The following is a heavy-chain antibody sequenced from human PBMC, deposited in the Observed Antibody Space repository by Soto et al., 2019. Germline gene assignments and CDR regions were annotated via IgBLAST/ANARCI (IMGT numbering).Heavy chain of an antibody. D-gene: IGHD1-7*01. CDR3: ARGTGTTGGNY. J-gene: IGHJ4*02. CDR1: GGSISSYY. Sequence: SETLSLTCTVSGGSISSYYWSWIRQPPGKGLEWIGYIYYSGSTNYNPSLKSRVTISVDTSKNQFSLKLSSVTAADTAVYYCARGTGTTGGNYWGQGTLVTVSS. CDR2: IYYSGST. V-gene: IGHV4-59*01.